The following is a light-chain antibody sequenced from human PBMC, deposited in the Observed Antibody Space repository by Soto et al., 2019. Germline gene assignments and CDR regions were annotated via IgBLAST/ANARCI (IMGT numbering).Light chain of an antibody. Sequence: EIVLTQSPGTLSLSPGERATLSCRASESVSTNYLAWYQQKPGQAPRLLISGASSRDTGIPDRFSGSGSGADFTLTINILEPEDFAVYYCQQYGSVPLTFGGGTKVEIK. CDR2: GAS. V-gene: IGKV3-20*01. J-gene: IGKJ4*01. CDR1: ESVSTNY. CDR3: QQYGSVPLT.